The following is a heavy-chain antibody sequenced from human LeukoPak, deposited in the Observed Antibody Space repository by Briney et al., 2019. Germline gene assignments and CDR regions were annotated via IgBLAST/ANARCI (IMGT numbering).Heavy chain of an antibody. CDR2: ITTDGGRT. Sequence: PGGSLRLSCVASGFTFSSFRMHWVRQAPGKGLEYVSAITTDGGRTFYVNSVEGRLTVSRDNSKNTLYLQMGGLRPEDTAVYYCAREPAFGDLDYWGQGTLVTVSS. CDR1: GFTFSSFR. CDR3: AREPAFGDLDY. D-gene: IGHD4-17*01. V-gene: IGHV3-64*01. J-gene: IGHJ4*02.